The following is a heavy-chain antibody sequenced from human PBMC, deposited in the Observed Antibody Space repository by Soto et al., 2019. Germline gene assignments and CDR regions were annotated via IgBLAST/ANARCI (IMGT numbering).Heavy chain of an antibody. D-gene: IGHD3-3*01. Sequence: SLRLSCAASGFTFSSYGMHWVRQSPGKGLEWVAVISYDGSNKYYADSVKGRFTISRDNSNSTVFLQMDGLRADDSAVYHCAKTGTMTAPFHIDFWGQGTLVTVSS. CDR3: AKTGTMTAPFHIDF. CDR2: ISYDGSNK. V-gene: IGHV3-30*18. CDR1: GFTFSSYG. J-gene: IGHJ4*02.